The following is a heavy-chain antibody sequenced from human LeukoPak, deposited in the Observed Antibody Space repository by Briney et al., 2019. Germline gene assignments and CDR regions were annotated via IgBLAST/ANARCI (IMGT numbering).Heavy chain of an antibody. CDR2: INHSGST. CDR1: GGSFSGYY. D-gene: IGHD3-10*01. Sequence: SETLSLTCAVYGGSFSGYYWSWIRQPPGKGLEWIGEINHSGSTNYNPSLKSRVTISVDTSKNQFSLKLSSVTAADTDVYYCARGYGSGSYRYFQHWGQGTLVTVSS. CDR3: ARGYGSGSYRYFQH. V-gene: IGHV4-34*01. J-gene: IGHJ1*01.